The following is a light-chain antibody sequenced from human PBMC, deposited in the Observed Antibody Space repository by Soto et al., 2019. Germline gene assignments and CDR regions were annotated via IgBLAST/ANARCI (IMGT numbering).Light chain of an antibody. CDR2: DAS. Sequence: EVVLTQSPATLSLSPGERATLSCRASRSVSSYLAWYQQKPGQAPRLLISDASNRATGIPARFSGSGSGTDFTLTISSLEPEDFAVYYCQQRTNWPSSTFGQGTRLEI. CDR1: RSVSSY. CDR3: QQRTNWPSST. V-gene: IGKV3-11*01. J-gene: IGKJ5*01.